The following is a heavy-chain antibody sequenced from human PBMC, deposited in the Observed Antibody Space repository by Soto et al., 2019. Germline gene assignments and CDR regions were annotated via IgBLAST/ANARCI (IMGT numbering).Heavy chain of an antibody. CDR3: AKDGREYQLLNPGY. V-gene: IGHV3-23*01. D-gene: IGHD2-2*01. CDR2: ISGSGGST. J-gene: IGHJ4*02. CDR1: GFTFSSYA. Sequence: HPGGSLRLSCAASGFTFSSYAMSWVRQAPGKGLEWVSAISGSGGSTYYADSVKGRFTISRDNSKNTLYLQMNSLRAEDTAVYYCAKDGREYQLLNPGYWGQGTLVTVSS.